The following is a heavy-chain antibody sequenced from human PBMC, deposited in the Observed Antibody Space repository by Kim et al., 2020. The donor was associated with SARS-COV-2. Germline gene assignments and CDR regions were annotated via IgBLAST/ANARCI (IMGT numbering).Heavy chain of an antibody. CDR3: ARRFDL. Sequence: SETLSLTCSVSGGSISSYYWSWIRQFPGKGLEYIGSIYYNGSTNYNPSLKSRVTISIDTSKDQFSLKLSSVTAADTAVYYCARRFDLWGRGTLVTVSS. CDR2: IYYNGST. V-gene: IGHV4-59*08. CDR1: GGSISSYY. J-gene: IGHJ2*01.